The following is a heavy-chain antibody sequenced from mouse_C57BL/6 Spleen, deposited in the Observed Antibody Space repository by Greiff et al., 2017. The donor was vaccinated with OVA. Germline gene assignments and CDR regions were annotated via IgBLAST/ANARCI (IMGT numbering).Heavy chain of an antibody. CDR2: LDPSDSYT. J-gene: IGHJ2*01. CDR3: ARRRGVYYFDY. CDR1: GYTFTSYW. V-gene: IGHV1-69*01. Sequence: QVQLQQPGAELVMPGASVKLSCKASGYTFTSYWMHWVKQRPGQGLEWIGELDPSDSYTNYNQKFKGKSTLTVDKSSSTAYMQLSSLTSEDSAVYYCARRRGVYYFDYWGQGTTLTVSS.